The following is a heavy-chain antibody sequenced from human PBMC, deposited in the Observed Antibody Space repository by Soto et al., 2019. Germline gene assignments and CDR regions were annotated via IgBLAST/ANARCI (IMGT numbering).Heavy chain of an antibody. V-gene: IGHV1-18*01. CDR2: ISAYNGNT. CDR1: GYTFTSYG. D-gene: IGHD5-18*01. J-gene: IGHJ6*03. Sequence: ASVKVSCKASGYTFTSYGISWVRQAPGQGLEWMGWISAYNGNTNYAQKLQGRVTMTTDTPTSTAYMELRSLRSDDTAVYYCARQYSYGSRGDYYYMDVWGKGTTVTVSS. CDR3: ARQYSYGSRGDYYYMDV.